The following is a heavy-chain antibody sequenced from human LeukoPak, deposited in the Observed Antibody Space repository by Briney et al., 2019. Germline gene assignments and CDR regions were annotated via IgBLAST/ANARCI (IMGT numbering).Heavy chain of an antibody. D-gene: IGHD1-26*01. V-gene: IGHV1-69*01. J-gene: IGHJ6*03. CDR3: AREGRIVGATTHYYMDV. Sequence: ASVKVSCKASGGTFSSYAISWVRQAPGQGLEWMGGIITIFGTANYAQKFQGRVTITADESTSTAYMELSSLRSEDTAVYYCAREGRIVGATTHYYMDVWGKGTTVTVSS. CDR1: GGTFSSYA. CDR2: IITIFGTA.